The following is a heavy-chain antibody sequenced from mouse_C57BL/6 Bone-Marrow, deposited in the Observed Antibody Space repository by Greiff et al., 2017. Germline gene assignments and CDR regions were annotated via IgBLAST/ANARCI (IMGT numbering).Heavy chain of an antibody. D-gene: IGHD2-3*01. CDR2: IYPRSGNT. CDR3: ARYNDGCEGAPFDY. J-gene: IGHJ2*01. CDR1: GYTFTSYG. Sequence: QVQLKESGAELARPGASVKLSCKASGYTFTSYGISWVKQRTGQGLEWIGEIYPRSGNTYYNEKFKGKATLTADKSSSTAYMELRSLTSEDSAVYFCARYNDGCEGAPFDYWGQGTTLTVSA. V-gene: IGHV1-81*01.